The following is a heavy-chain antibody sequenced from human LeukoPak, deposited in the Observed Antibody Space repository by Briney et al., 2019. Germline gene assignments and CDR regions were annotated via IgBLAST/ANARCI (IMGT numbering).Heavy chain of an antibody. Sequence: ASVKVSCKASGYTFTGYYMHWVRQAPGQGLEWMGWINPSGGSTGYAQKFQGRVTMTRDTSTSTVYMELSSLRSEDTAVYYCARDENVVVPAAIGGVADYWGQGTLVTVSS. CDR2: INPSGGST. D-gene: IGHD2-2*02. J-gene: IGHJ4*02. CDR3: ARDENVVVPAAIGGVADY. V-gene: IGHV1-46*01. CDR1: GYTFTGYY.